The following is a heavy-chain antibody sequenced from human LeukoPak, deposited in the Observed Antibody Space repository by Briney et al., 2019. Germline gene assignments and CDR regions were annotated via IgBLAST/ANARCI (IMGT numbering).Heavy chain of an antibody. Sequence: SETLSLTCAVYGGSFSGYYWSWIRQPPGKGLEWIGEINHSGSTNYNPSLKSRVTISVDTSKNRFSLKLSSMTAADTAVYYCARARPPRITIFGVVHAFDIWGQGTMVTVSS. D-gene: IGHD3-3*01. CDR2: INHSGST. CDR3: ARARPPRITIFGVVHAFDI. V-gene: IGHV4-34*01. J-gene: IGHJ3*02. CDR1: GGSFSGYY.